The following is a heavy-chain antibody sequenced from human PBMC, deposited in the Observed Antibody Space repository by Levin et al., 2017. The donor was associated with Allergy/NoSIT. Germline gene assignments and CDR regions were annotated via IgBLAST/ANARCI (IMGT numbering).Heavy chain of an antibody. D-gene: IGHD2-15*01. Sequence: GGSLRLSCAASGFTFRTYWMSWVRQAPGKGLEWVANIKQDGSDKYYVDSVKGRFTISRDNAKNSLFLQMNSLRAEDTAVYYCARENPTFYYYMDVWGKGTTVTVSS. J-gene: IGHJ6*03. V-gene: IGHV3-7*01. CDR3: ARENPTFYYYMDV. CDR2: IKQDGSDK. CDR1: GFTFRTYW.